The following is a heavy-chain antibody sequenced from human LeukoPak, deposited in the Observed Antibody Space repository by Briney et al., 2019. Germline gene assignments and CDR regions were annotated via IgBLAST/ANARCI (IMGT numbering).Heavy chain of an antibody. Sequence: ASETLSLTCTDSGYSISSGYYWGWIRQPPGKGLEWIGSVYHGGSTNYNPSLKSRVTISVDRSKNQFSLKLSSVTAADTAVYYCARGLGYCSSTSRYCEHASDIWGQGTMVTASS. V-gene: IGHV4-38-2*02. CDR3: ARGLGYCSSTSRYCEHASDI. D-gene: IGHD2-2*01. J-gene: IGHJ3*02. CDR2: VYHGGST. CDR1: GYSISSGYY.